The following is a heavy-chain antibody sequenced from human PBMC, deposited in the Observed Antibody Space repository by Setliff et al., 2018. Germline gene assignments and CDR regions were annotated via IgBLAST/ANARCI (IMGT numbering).Heavy chain of an antibody. V-gene: IGHV4-59*01. CDR2: IYYSGTT. Sequence: SETLSLTCTVSGGSLSSYYWSWIRQPPGKGLEWIGHIYYSGTTNYNASLKNRVSISVDTSKNHFSLKLNSVTAADTAAYYCARVGSSSWYGGGFDIWGQGTMVTVSS. J-gene: IGHJ3*02. D-gene: IGHD6-13*01. CDR3: ARVGSSSWYGGGFDI. CDR1: GGSLSSYY.